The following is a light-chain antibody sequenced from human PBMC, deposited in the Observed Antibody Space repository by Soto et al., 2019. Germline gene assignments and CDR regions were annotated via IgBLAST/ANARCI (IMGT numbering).Light chain of an antibody. V-gene: IGKV1-5*03. CDR2: KAS. Sequence: DIQMTQSPSTLSASVGDRVTITCRASQSVSGWLAWFQQKPGRAPKLLIYKASSLESGVPSRFSGSGFGTEFTLTINSLQPDDFATYYCQQYNSYWTFGQGTKMEMK. CDR3: QQYNSYWT. CDR1: QSVSGW. J-gene: IGKJ1*01.